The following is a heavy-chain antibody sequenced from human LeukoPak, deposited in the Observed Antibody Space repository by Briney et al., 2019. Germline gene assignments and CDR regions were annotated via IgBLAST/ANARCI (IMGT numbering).Heavy chain of an antibody. V-gene: IGHV4-31*03. Sequence: KTSETLSLTCTVSGGSISSGGYYWSWIRQHPGKGLEWIGYIYYSGSTYYNPSLKSRVTISVDTSKNQFSLKLSSVTAADTALYYCARYSNYVVYYYMDVWGKGTTVTVSS. CDR1: GGSISSGGYY. D-gene: IGHD4-11*01. CDR2: IYYSGST. CDR3: ARYSNYVVYYYMDV. J-gene: IGHJ6*03.